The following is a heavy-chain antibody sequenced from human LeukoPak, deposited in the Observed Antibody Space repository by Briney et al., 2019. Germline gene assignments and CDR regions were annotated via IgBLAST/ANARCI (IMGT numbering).Heavy chain of an antibody. CDR1: GFTFSSYA. CDR3: ARMNGFTY. CDR2: ISYDGSNK. D-gene: IGHD3-9*01. V-gene: IGHV3-30-3*01. Sequence: GRSLRPSCAASGFTFSSYAMHWVRQAPGKGLEWVAVISYDGSNKYYADSVKGRFTISRDNSENTLYLQMNSLRAEDTAVYYCARMNGFTYWGQGTLVTVSS. J-gene: IGHJ4*02.